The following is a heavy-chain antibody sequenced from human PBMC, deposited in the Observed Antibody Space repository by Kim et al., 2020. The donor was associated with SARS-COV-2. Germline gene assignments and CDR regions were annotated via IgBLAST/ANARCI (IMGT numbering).Heavy chain of an antibody. Sequence: GGSLRLSCVVSGFNFSNYWLSWVRQAPGKGLEWVANIKQDGSEKYYVDSVKGRFTISRDNAKNSLYLQMNSLRAEDTAVYYCVFMDVWGQGTMVTVSS. J-gene: IGHJ6*02. CDR2: IKQDGSEK. D-gene: IGHD3-16*01. V-gene: IGHV3-7*01. CDR1: GFNFSNYW. CDR3: VFMDV.